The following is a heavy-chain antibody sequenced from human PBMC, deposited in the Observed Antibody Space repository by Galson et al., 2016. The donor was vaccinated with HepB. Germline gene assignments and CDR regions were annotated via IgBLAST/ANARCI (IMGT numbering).Heavy chain of an antibody. CDR3: AKDLGKSVGTIAY. V-gene: IGHV3-9*01. J-gene: IGHJ4*02. D-gene: IGHD5/OR15-5a*01. Sequence: LRLSCAGSGFTFGNYAMHWVRQPPGKGLEWVSGISWNTGNKVYADSVRDRFTISRDNAKNSLYLQMNSLRAEDTALYYCAKDLGKSVGTIAYWGQGALVTVSS. CDR2: ISWNTGNK. CDR1: GFTFGNYA.